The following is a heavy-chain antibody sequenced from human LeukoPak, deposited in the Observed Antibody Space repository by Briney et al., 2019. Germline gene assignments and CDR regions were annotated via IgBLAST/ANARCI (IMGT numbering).Heavy chain of an antibody. V-gene: IGHV1-2*02. CDR3: ARDRTVVDTAHQYDY. Sequence: ASVKVSCKASGYTFTGYYMHWVRQAPGQGLEWMGWINPNSGGTNYAQKLQGRVTMTRDTSISTAYMELSRLRSDDTAVYYCARDRTVVDTAHQYDYWGQGTLVTVSS. CDR1: GYTFTGYY. D-gene: IGHD5-12*01. CDR2: INPNSGGT. J-gene: IGHJ4*02.